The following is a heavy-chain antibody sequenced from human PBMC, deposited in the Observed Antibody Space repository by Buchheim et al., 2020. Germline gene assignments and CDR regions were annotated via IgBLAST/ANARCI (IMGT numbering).Heavy chain of an antibody. Sequence: EVQLVESGGGLVQPGGSLKLSCAASGFTFSDSNMYWVRQASGKGLEWVGRIRSKADNYATAYAASLKGRFIVSRDDSENTAYLQMNSLKTEDTAIYYCISRSYASSGYREGYWGQGTL. CDR1: GFTFSDSN. CDR2: IRSKADNYAT. CDR3: ISRSYASSGYREGY. D-gene: IGHD3-22*01. V-gene: IGHV3-73*02. J-gene: IGHJ4*02.